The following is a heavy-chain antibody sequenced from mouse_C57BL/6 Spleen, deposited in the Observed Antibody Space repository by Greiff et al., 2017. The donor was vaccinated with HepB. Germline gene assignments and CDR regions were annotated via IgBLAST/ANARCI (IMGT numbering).Heavy chain of an antibody. CDR3: AGTGTGYFDV. V-gene: IGHV5-17*01. D-gene: IGHD4-1*01. CDR2: ISSGSSTI. Sequence: EVQRVESGGGLVKPGGSLKLSCAASGFTFSDYGMHWVRQAPEKGLEWVAYISSGSSTIYYADTVKGRFTISRDNAKNNLFLQMTSLRSEDTAMYYCAGTGTGYFDVWGPGTTVTVSS. J-gene: IGHJ1*01. CDR1: GFTFSDYG.